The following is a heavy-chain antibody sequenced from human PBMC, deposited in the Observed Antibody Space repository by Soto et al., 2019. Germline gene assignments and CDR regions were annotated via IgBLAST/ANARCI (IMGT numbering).Heavy chain of an antibody. D-gene: IGHD3-3*01. Sequence: QITLKESDPTLMKPTQTLTLTCTFSGFSLATSGVGVGWIRQPPGEALEWLAVIYWDDDKPYNPSLRATLAITQDTARNHVGLTMTNMDPADTGTYYCAHRVGKYYCWNGGYFDFWGQGTLVTVSS. CDR3: AHRVGKYYCWNGGYFDF. J-gene: IGHJ4*02. CDR1: GFSLATSGVG. CDR2: IYWDDDK. V-gene: IGHV2-5*02.